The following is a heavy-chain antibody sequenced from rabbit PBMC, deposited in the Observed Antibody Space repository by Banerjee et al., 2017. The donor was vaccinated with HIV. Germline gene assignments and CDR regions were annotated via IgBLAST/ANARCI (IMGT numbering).Heavy chain of an antibody. V-gene: IGHV1S45*01. Sequence: QEQLEESGGGLVKPEGSLTLTCTASGFSFSSSYWICWVRQAPGKGLEWIACIYAGSSGSTYYASWAKGRFTISKTSSTTVTLQMTSLTAADTATYFCARDNTYGYDGYAYATGSGISGLFNLWGQGTLVTVS. J-gene: IGHJ4*01. D-gene: IGHD6-1*01. CDR2: IYAGSSGST. CDR1: GFSFSSSYW. CDR3: ARDNTYGYDGYAYATGSGISGLFNL.